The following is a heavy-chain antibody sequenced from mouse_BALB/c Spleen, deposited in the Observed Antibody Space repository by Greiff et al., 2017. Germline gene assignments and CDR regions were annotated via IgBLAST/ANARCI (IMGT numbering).Heavy chain of an antibody. CDR3: ARKGNYYGSSRYFDV. J-gene: IGHJ1*01. V-gene: IGHV2-2*02. CDR2: IWSGGST. Sequence: VQLVESGPGLVAPSQSLSITCTVSGFSLTGYGVNWVRQPPGKGLEWLGVIWSGGSTDYNAAFISRLSISKDNSKSQVFFKMNSLQANDTAIYYCARKGNYYGSSRYFDVWGAGTTVTVSS. D-gene: IGHD1-1*01. CDR1: GFSLTGYG.